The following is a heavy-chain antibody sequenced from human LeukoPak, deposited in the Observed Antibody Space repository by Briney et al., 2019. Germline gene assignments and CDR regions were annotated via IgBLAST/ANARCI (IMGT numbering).Heavy chain of an antibody. V-gene: IGHV4-34*01. CDR3: ARRGTTVTFFDY. J-gene: IGHJ4*02. D-gene: IGHD4-17*01. Sequence: SETLSLTCAVYGGSFSGYYWSWIRQPPGKGLEWIGEINHSGSTNYNPSLKSRVTISVDTSKNRFSLKLSSVTAADTAVYYCARRGTTVTFFDYWGQGTLVTVSS. CDR1: GGSFSGYY. CDR2: INHSGST.